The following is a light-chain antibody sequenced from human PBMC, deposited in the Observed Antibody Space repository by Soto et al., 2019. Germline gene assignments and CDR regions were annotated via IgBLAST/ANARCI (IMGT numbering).Light chain of an antibody. Sequence: EIVVTQSPATLSVSPGERATLSCRASQSVDTNLAWYQQKPGQAPRLLIYGASTRATGIPARFSGSGSGTEFTLTITSLQSEDFAVYYCLQYNNWPRLTFGGGTKVEIK. V-gene: IGKV3-15*01. J-gene: IGKJ4*01. CDR1: QSVDTN. CDR3: LQYNNWPRLT. CDR2: GAS.